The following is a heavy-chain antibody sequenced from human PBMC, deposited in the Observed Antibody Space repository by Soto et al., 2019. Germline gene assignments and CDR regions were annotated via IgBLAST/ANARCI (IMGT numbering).Heavy chain of an antibody. CDR2: IIPIFGKA. CDR3: ARDGGRHSGGIDY. D-gene: IGHD1-26*01. Sequence: QVQLVQSGAEVKKPGSSVKVSCKASGGTFSSYSINWVRQAPGQGLEWMGEIIPIFGKANYAQKFQGRVTITADESTSPAYLELSSLRSADTAVYYCARDGGRHSGGIDYWGQGTLVTGSS. V-gene: IGHV1-69*01. J-gene: IGHJ4*02. CDR1: GGTFSSYS.